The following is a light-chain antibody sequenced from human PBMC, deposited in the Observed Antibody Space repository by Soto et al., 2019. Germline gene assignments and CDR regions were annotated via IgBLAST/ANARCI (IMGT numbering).Light chain of an antibody. V-gene: IGLV2-14*01. J-gene: IGLJ2*01. CDR3: SSDTSTSAVL. CDR1: SSDVGGYNY. CDR2: EVS. Sequence: QSVLTQPASVSGSPGQSITISCTGTSSDVGGYNYVSWYQQHPGKAPKLMIYEVSNRPSGVSNRFSGSKSGNTASLTISGLQAEDVADYYCSSDTSTSAVLFGGGTKLTVL.